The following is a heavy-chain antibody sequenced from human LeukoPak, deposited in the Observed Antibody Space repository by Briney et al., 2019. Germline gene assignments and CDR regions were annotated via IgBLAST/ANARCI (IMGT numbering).Heavy chain of an antibody. V-gene: IGHV1-69*05. Sequence: SVKVSCKASGGTFSSYAISWVRQAPGQGLEWMGGIIPIFGTASYAQKFQGRVTITTDESTSTAYMELSSLRSEDTAVYYCARVGNYYGLFDYWGQGTLVTVSS. CDR2: IIPIFGTA. D-gene: IGHD3-10*01. CDR1: GGTFSSYA. CDR3: ARVGNYYGLFDY. J-gene: IGHJ4*02.